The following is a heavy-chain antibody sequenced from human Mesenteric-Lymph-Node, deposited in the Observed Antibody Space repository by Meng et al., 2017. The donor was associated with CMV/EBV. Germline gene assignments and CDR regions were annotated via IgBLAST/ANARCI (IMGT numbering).Heavy chain of an antibody. CDR1: GGSFSGYY. J-gene: IGHJ4*02. CDR3: ARHQRWLKSEGGFNY. CDR2: INHSGST. Sequence: QLHHKQWGARWFKPPESLTLTCAVYGGSFSGYYWSWIRQPPGKGLEWIGEINHSGSTNYNPSLKSRVTISVDTSKNQFSLKLSSVTAADTAVYYCARHQRWLKSEGGFNYWGQGTLVTVSS. V-gene: IGHV4-34*01. D-gene: IGHD4-23*01.